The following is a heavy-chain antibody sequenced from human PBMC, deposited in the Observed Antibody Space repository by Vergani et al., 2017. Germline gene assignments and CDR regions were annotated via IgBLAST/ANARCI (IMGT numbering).Heavy chain of an antibody. D-gene: IGHD3-16*01. CDR1: GGTFSSYT. CDR3: ARDRGTRTYGLDV. J-gene: IGHJ6*02. V-gene: IGHV1-69*08. Sequence: VQLVQSGAEVKKPGSSVKVSCKASGGTFSSYTVTWVRQAPGQVLEWMGRIIPILGIPNDARKLQGRVTITADKSTNTAYMELSSLRFDDTAVYYCARDRGTRTYGLDVWGQGTTVTVSS. CDR2: IIPILGIP.